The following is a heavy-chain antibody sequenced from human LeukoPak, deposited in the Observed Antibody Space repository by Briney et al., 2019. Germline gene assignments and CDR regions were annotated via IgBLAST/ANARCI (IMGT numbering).Heavy chain of an antibody. V-gene: IGHV4-61*10. Sequence: SETLSLTCTVSGGSLSSGSYYWSWIRQPAGKGLEWIGYIYYSGSTNYNPSLKSRVTISVDTSKNQFSLKLSSVTAADTAVYYCARDRVYSSNVGFDYWGQGTLVTVSS. CDR1: GGSLSSGSYY. CDR3: ARDRVYSSNVGFDY. CDR2: IYYSGST. D-gene: IGHD6-19*01. J-gene: IGHJ4*02.